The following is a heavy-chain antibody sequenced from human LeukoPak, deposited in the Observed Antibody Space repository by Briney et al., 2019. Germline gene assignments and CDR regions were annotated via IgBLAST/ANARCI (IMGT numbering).Heavy chain of an antibody. D-gene: IGHD1-26*01. V-gene: IGHV3-33*01. Sequence: GRSLRLSCAASGFTFSSYGMHWVRQAPGKGLEWVAVIWYDASNKYYADSVKGRFTISRDNSKNPLYLQMNSLRAEDTAVYYCARTSSAKLGYFDYWGQGTLVTVSS. CDR1: GFTFSSYG. CDR3: ARTSSAKLGYFDY. J-gene: IGHJ4*02. CDR2: IWYDASNK.